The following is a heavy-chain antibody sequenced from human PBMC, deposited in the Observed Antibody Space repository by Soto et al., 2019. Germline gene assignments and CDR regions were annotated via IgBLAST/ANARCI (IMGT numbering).Heavy chain of an antibody. J-gene: IGHJ6*02. D-gene: IGHD3-16*01. CDR3: ARGTLRYYAIDV. Sequence: ASVEASCKASGYSFTNHAIHWVRQAPGQSPEWMGWINAGSGNTKSSQKFQGRVTITRDTSASTAYMELSSLRSEDTAVYYCARGTLRYYAIDVWGQGTTVTVSS. CDR2: INAGSGNT. CDR1: GYSFTNHA. V-gene: IGHV1-3*01.